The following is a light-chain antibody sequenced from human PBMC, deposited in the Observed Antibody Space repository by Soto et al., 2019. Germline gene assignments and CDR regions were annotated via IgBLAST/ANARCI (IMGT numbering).Light chain of an antibody. V-gene: IGKV1-5*03. J-gene: IGKJ1*01. CDR2: KAS. CDR3: QQYGRYRT. Sequence: DIQMTQSPSTLSAYVGDRVTITCRASQSTSTWLAWYQHKPGKAPNLLIYKASSLERGVPSRFSGRGSGTEFTLSISSLQPDDVATYYCQQYGRYRTFGQGTKVEIK. CDR1: QSTSTW.